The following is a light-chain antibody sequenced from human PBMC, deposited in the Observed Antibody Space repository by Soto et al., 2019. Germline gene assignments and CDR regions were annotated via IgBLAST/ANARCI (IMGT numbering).Light chain of an antibody. CDR3: QSYDNSLSGSGWV. V-gene: IGLV1-40*01. CDR2: GNN. CDR1: SSNIGAGYD. Sequence: QSVLTQPPSVSGAPGQRVTISCTGSSSNIGAGYDVHWYQQLPGTAPKVLIYGNNNRPSGVPDRFSASKSGTSASLAITGLQAEDEATYYCQSYDNSLSGSGWVFGGGTKLTVL. J-gene: IGLJ3*02.